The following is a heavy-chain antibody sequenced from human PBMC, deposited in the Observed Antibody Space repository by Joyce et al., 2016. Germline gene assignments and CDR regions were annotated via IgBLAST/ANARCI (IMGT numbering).Heavy chain of an antibody. CDR3: ARAGYYHTSGYYYPNFDY. D-gene: IGHD3-22*01. CDR1: GDRVSSNSAA. J-gene: IGHJ4*02. Sequence: QVQLQQSGPGLVKPSQTLSLTCAISGDRVSSNSAAWNWIRQSPSRGLEWLGRTYYRSKWYNDYAVSVKSRITITPDTPKNQFSLQLNSVTPEDAAVYYCARAGYYHTSGYYYPNFDYWGPGTLVTVSS. V-gene: IGHV6-1*01. CDR2: TYYRSKWYN.